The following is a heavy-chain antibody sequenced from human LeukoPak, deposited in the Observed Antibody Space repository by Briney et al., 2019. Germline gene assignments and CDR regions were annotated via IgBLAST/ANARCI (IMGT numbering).Heavy chain of an antibody. CDR1: GFTFSSYA. V-gene: IGHV3-30*04. D-gene: IGHD5-18*01. CDR2: ISYDGSNK. J-gene: IGHJ4*02. Sequence: GGSLRLSCAASGFTFSSYAMHWVRQAPGKGLEWVAVISYDGSNKYYADSVKGRFTISRDNSKNMLYLQMNSLRAEDTAVYYCARSYTAMALFDYWGQGTLVTVSS. CDR3: ARSYTAMALFDY.